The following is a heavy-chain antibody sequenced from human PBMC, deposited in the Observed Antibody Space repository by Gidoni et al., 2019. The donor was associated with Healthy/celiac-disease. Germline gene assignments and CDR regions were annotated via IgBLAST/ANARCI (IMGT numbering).Heavy chain of an antibody. Sequence: QVQLQESGPGLVKPSETLSLPCTVSGGSLSSYYWSWIRPPPGKGLEWIGYIYYSGSTNYNPSLKSRVTISVDTSKNQFSLKLSSVTAADTAVYYCARQGSSGYYYDTLVDYWGQGTLVTVSS. CDR1: GGSLSSYY. D-gene: IGHD3-22*01. V-gene: IGHV4-59*08. CDR3: ARQGSSGYYYDTLVDY. J-gene: IGHJ4*02. CDR2: IYYSGST.